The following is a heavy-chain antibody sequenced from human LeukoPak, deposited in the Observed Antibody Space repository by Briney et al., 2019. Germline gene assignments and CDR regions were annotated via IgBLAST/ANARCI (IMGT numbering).Heavy chain of an antibody. CDR1: GFSFSSSG. D-gene: IGHD3-22*01. CDR3: ARDPMGVAYYYDSSGYSNY. V-gene: IGHV3-21*01. CDR2: ISSSSSYI. Sequence: GGSLRLSCAASGFSFSSSGINWVRQAPGKGLEWVSSISSSSSYIYYADSVKGRFTISRDNAKNSLYLQMNSLRAEDTAVYYCARDPMGVAYYYDSSGYSNYRGQGTLVTVSS. J-gene: IGHJ4*02.